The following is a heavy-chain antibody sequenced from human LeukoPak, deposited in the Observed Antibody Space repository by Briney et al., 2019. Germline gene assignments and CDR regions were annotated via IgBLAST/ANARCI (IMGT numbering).Heavy chain of an antibody. V-gene: IGHV5-51*01. D-gene: IGHD2-2*02. CDR3: AIGGDSTTSCYRCFDY. CDR2: IYPDDSDT. J-gene: IGHJ4*02. CDR1: GYRFTDYW. Sequence: GESLKISCKGSGYRFTDYWIGWVRQMPGKGLEWMGLIYPDDSDTRYSPSFQGQVTISADKSISTAYLQWSSLKASDTAMYYCAIGGDSTTSCYRCFDYWGQGTLVTVSS.